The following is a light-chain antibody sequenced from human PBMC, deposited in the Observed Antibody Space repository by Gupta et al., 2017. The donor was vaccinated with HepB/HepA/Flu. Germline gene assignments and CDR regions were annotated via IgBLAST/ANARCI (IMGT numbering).Light chain of an antibody. V-gene: IGKV1-39*01. J-gene: IGKJ1*01. CDR1: QSISSY. Sequence: DIPMTHSPSSLSDSVGDRVTITCRASQSISSYVNCDQQKTGKAPKLLIYAASSLQSGVPSRCSGSGSGTEFSLTISRLQPEDFATYYCQQSDSILWTFGQGTKVEIK. CDR3: QQSDSILWT. CDR2: AAS.